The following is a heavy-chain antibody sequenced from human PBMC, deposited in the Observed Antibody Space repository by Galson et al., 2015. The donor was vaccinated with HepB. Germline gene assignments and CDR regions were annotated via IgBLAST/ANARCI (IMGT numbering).Heavy chain of an antibody. V-gene: IGHV1-18*04. D-gene: IGHD3-10*01. CDR3: ARDRADYYANEAFDI. Sequence: SVKVSCKASGYTFTSYGISWVRQAPGQGLEWMGWISAYNGNTNYAQKLQGRVTMTTDTSTSTAYMELRSLRSDDTAVYYCARDRADYYANEAFDIWGQGTMVTVPS. J-gene: IGHJ3*02. CDR1: GYTFTSYG. CDR2: ISAYNGNT.